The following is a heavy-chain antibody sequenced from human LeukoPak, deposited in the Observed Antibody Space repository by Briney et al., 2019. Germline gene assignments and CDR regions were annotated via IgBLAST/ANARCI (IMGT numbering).Heavy chain of an antibody. Sequence: ASVTVSCKASGYTFTGYYMHWVRQAPGQGLEWMGWINPNNGGTNYAQKFQGRVTMTRDTSISTAYMELSRLGSGDTAVYYCARGGRKIDYQRQLERQGVDYWGQGTLVTVSS. J-gene: IGHJ4*02. CDR2: INPNNGGT. V-gene: IGHV1-2*02. D-gene: IGHD1-1*01. CDR1: GYTFTGYY. CDR3: ARGGRKIDYQRQLERQGVDY.